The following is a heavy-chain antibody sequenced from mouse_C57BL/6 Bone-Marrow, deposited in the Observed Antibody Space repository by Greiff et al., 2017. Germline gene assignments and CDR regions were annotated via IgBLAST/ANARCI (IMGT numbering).Heavy chain of an antibody. CDR2: ISSGGSYT. V-gene: IGHV5-6*01. Sequence: EVQVVESGGDLVKPGGSLKLSCAASGFTFSSYGMSWVRQTPDKRLEWVATISSGGSYTYYPDSVKGRFTISRDNAKNTLYLQMSSLKSEDTAMYYCARPYYGSSPFAYWGQGTLVTVSA. D-gene: IGHD1-1*01. J-gene: IGHJ3*01. CDR3: ARPYYGSSPFAY. CDR1: GFTFSSYG.